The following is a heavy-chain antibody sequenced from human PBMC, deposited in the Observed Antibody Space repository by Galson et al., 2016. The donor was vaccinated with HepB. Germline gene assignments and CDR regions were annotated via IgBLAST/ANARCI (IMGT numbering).Heavy chain of an antibody. V-gene: IGHV3-21*01. D-gene: IGHD1-26*01. CDR2: ISSSSSYI. CDR3: ATVGP. J-gene: IGHJ5*02. CDR1: GFIFSNYT. Sequence: SLRLSCAASGFIFSNYTMNWVRQAPGKGLEWVSSISSSSSYIYYADSVRGRFTISRDNAKNSLYLQMDSLRAEDTATYYCATVGPWGQGSLVTVSS.